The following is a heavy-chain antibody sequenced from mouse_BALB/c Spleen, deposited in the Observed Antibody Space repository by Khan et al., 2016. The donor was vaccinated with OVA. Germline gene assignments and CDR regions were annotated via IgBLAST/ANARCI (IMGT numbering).Heavy chain of an antibody. CDR1: GYSITSGYY. V-gene: IGHV3-6*02. CDR3: ARGGRWFDY. CDR2: INYGGNN. Sequence: EVQLQESGPGLVKPSQSLSLTCSVTGYSITSGYYWNWIRQFPGNTLEWMGYINYGGNNYYNPSLKNRISITRDTSKNQFFLRLNSVTAEDSATYYCARGGRWFDYWGQGTLVTVSA. J-gene: IGHJ3*01.